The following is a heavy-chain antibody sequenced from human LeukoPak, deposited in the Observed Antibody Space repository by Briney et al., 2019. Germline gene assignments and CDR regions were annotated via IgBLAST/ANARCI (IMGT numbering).Heavy chain of an antibody. CDR1: GFTVSSNY. Sequence: GGSLRLSCAASGFTVSSNYMSWVRQAPGKGLDWVSTVYSGGSTYYADSVKGRFTISRDNSKNTLYPQMNSLRAEDTAVYYCARDKAGNRYFDSWGQGTLVTVSS. J-gene: IGHJ4*02. CDR3: ARDKAGNRYFDS. V-gene: IGHV3-53*01. CDR2: VYSGGST. D-gene: IGHD6-19*01.